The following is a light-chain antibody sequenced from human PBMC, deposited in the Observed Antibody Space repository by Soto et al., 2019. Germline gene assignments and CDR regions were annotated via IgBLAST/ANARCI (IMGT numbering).Light chain of an antibody. V-gene: IGKV1-5*03. J-gene: IGKJ2*03. Sequence: DIQMTQSPSTLSASVGERVTITCRASQTINEWLAWYQQKIGKAPKVLIYQASTLASAVPSRFSGSGSRTTFTLTLSNLQPDDSATYSCQHYNSYPYSFGQGTKLEI. CDR1: QTINEW. CDR3: QHYNSYPYS. CDR2: QAS.